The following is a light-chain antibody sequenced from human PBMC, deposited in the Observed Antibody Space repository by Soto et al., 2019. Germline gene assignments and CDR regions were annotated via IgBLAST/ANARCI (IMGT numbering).Light chain of an antibody. V-gene: IGKV1-12*01. CDR3: LQVNSCPRT. CDR1: QGIGVR. J-gene: IGKJ1*01. Sequence: IEMTQSPSSLSASIGDRVTITCRASQGIGVRLAWFQQKPGKAPQYLIQSASILQSGVPSRFSGSGSGTEFILTINSLQPEDVALYYCLQVNSCPRTFGQGTKVDIK. CDR2: SAS.